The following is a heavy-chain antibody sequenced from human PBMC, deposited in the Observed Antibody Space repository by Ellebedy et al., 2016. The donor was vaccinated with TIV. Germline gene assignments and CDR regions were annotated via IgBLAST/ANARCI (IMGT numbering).Heavy chain of an antibody. J-gene: IGHJ4*02. CDR1: GYTFTAYY. D-gene: IGHD3-10*01. Sequence: AASVKVSCKASGYTFTAYYMHWVRQAPGQGLEWMGWINPNSGGTNYAQKFQGRVTMTSDTSISTASMELSSLRSDDPAVYYCARDMNAITMFRGVISHWGQGTLVTVSS. V-gene: IGHV1-2*02. CDR3: ARDMNAITMFRGVISH. CDR2: INPNSGGT.